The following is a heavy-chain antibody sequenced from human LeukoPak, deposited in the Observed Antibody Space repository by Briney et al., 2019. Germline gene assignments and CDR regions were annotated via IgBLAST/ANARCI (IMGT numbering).Heavy chain of an antibody. CDR1: GFTFSSYE. D-gene: IGHD2-2*02. J-gene: IGHJ6*03. CDR2: ISSSGSTI. CDR3: ARNGGIVPAAIGYYYYYVDV. Sequence: GGSLRLSCAASGFTFSSYEMNWVRQAPGKGLEWVSYISSSGSTIYYADSVKGRFTISRDNAKNSLYLQMNSLRAEDTAVYYCARNGGIVPAAIGYYYYYVDVWGKGTTVTVSS. V-gene: IGHV3-48*03.